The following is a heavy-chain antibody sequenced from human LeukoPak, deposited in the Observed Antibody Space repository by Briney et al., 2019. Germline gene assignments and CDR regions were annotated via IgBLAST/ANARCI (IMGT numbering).Heavy chain of an antibody. CDR1: GASISSSNYY. D-gene: IGHD5-12*01. Sequence: SETLSLTCAVSGASISSSNYYWGWVRQSPGKGLEWIGNIYSSGNTYYNASLKSRVTMYIDTSKNQFSLKLSSVTAADTAMYYCAKSNGYALIDYWGQGTLVTVSS. CDR3: AKSNGYALIDY. V-gene: IGHV4-39*01. J-gene: IGHJ4*02. CDR2: IYSSGNT.